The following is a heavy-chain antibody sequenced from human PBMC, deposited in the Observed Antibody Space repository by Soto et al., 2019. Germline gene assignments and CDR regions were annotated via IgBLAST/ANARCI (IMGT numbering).Heavy chain of an antibody. J-gene: IGHJ4*02. CDR2: IYYSGST. CDR3: ARHIQALGY. Sequence: SETLSLTCTVSGGSIISSSYYWGWIRQPPGKGLEWIGSIYYSGSTFYNPSLKSRVTISLDTSRNQFSLKLTSVTAADTAVYYCARHIQALGYWGQGTLVTVSS. CDR1: GGSIISSSYY. D-gene: IGHD6-6*01. V-gene: IGHV4-39*01.